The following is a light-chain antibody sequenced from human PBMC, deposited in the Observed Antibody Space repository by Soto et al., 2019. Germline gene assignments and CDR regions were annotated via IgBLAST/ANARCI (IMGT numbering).Light chain of an antibody. Sequence: DIQMTQSPSTLSASVGDRVTITCRASQNINIWLAWYQQKPGKAPKLLIYKASSLESAVPSRFSGSGSGTEFTLTISSLQPDDFATYYCQQYNTSPLTFGGGTKVEIK. V-gene: IGKV1-5*03. J-gene: IGKJ4*01. CDR1: QNINIW. CDR3: QQYNTSPLT. CDR2: KAS.